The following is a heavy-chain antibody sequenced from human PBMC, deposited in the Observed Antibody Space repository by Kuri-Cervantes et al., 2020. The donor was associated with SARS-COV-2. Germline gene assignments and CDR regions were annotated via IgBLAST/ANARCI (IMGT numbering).Heavy chain of an antibody. CDR3: ATGPRRYCSGGSCFPGVY. V-gene: IGHV1-69*13. CDR1: GDTVNTYG. J-gene: IGHJ4*02. Sequence: SLKVSCKASGDTVNTYGFTWVRQAPGQGLEWRGGVIHIFGSPSYPQKFQGRVVITADESTNTAYMELRRLTSDDTAIYYCATGPRRYCSGGSCFPGVYWGQGTLVTVSS. D-gene: IGHD2-15*01. CDR2: VIHIFGSP.